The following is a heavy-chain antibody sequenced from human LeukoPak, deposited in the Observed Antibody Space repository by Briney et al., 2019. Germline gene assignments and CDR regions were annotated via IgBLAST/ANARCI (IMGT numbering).Heavy chain of an antibody. J-gene: IGHJ3*02. D-gene: IGHD3-22*01. CDR1: GGSISSYY. CDR2: IYYSGST. V-gene: IGHV4-59*01. Sequence: PSETLSLTYTVSGGSISSYYWSWIRQPPGKGLEWIGYIYYSGSTNYNPSLKSRVTISVDTSKNQFSLKLSSVTAADTAVYYCARDKAYYDSSGYYNAFDIWGQGTMVTVSS. CDR3: ARDKAYYDSSGYYNAFDI.